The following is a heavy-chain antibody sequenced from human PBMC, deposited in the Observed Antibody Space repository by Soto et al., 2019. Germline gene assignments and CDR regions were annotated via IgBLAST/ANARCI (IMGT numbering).Heavy chain of an antibody. CDR1: GGSISSYY. D-gene: IGHD3-9*01. CDR2: IYYSGST. J-gene: IGHJ4*02. CDR3: ARMTGPDDY. V-gene: IGHV4-59*01. Sequence: PSETLSLTCTVSGGSISSYYWSWIRQPPGKGLEWIGYIYYSGSTNYNPSLKSRVTISVDTSKNQFSLKLSSVTAADTAVYYCARMTGPDDYWGQGTLVIVSS.